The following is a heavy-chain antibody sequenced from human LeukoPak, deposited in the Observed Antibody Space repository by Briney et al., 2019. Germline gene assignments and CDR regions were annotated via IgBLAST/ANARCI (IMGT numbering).Heavy chain of an antibody. D-gene: IGHD3-22*01. J-gene: IGHJ4*02. CDR1: GGTFSSYA. CDR2: INTNTGNP. CDR3: ARANYYDSSGYYSN. Sequence: ASVKVSCKASGGTFSSYAISWVRQAPGQGLEWMGWINTNTGNPTYAQGFTGRFVFSLDTSVSTAYLQISSLKAEDTAVYYCARANYYDSSGYYSNWGQGTLVTVSS. V-gene: IGHV7-4-1*02.